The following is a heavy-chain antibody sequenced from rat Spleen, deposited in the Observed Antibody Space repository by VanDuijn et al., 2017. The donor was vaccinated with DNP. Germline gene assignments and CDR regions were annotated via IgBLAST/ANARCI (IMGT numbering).Heavy chain of an antibody. V-gene: IGHV5-22*01. D-gene: IGHD1-11*01. CDR3: ARHPLYGGYMYFDS. J-gene: IGHJ2*01. CDR1: GFTFNDYW. CDR2: IRYAGDNK. Sequence: EVQLVESGGDLVQPGKSLKLSCVGSGFTFNDYWMTWVRQTPQKGLEWVASIRYAGDNKEYGDSGKGRFTISRDNGKNSLYLHMDSLKSEDTATYYCARHPLYGGYMYFDSWGQGVMVTVSS.